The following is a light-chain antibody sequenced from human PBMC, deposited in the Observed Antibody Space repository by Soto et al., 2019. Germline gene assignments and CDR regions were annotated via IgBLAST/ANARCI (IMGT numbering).Light chain of an antibody. J-gene: IGLJ1*01. Sequence: QSALTQPASVSGSHGQSITISCTGTSSDVGGYNYVSWYQQHPGKAPKLMIYDVSNRPSGVSNRFSGSKSGNTASLTISGLQAEDEADYYCSSYTSSSTLVFGTGTNVTVL. CDR3: SSYTSSSTLV. CDR2: DVS. CDR1: SSDVGGYNY. V-gene: IGLV2-14*01.